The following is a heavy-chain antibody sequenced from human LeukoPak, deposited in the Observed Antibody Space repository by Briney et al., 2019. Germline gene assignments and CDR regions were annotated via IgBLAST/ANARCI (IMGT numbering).Heavy chain of an antibody. CDR1: GYTFTGYY. CDR3: AKYGSGSYYHNWFDP. V-gene: IGHV1-2*02. CDR2: INPNSGGT. Sequence: ASVKVSCKASGYTFTGYYMHWVRQAPGRGLECMGWINPNSGGTNYAQKLQGRVTMTTDTSTSTAYMELRSLRSDDTAVYYCAKYGSGSYYHNWFDPWGQGTLVTVSS. J-gene: IGHJ5*02. D-gene: IGHD3-10*01.